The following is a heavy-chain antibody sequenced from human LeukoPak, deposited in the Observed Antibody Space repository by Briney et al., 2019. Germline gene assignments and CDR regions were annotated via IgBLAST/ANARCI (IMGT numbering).Heavy chain of an antibody. CDR3: AKDIAAPVGGVDY. Sequence: GGSLRLSCAASGFTFSSYAMSWVRQAPGKGLEWDSSIRGSGGSTYYADSMKGRFTISRDNSKNTLYLQMNSLRAEDTALYYCAKDIAAPVGGVDYWGQGTLVTVSS. J-gene: IGHJ4*02. CDR1: GFTFSSYA. V-gene: IGHV3-23*01. CDR2: IRGSGGST. D-gene: IGHD6-13*01.